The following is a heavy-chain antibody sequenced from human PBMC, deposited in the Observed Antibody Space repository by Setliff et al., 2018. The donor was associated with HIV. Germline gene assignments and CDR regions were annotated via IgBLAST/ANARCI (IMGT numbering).Heavy chain of an antibody. D-gene: IGHD1-26*01. J-gene: IGHJ6*03. CDR1: GGSISSGSHY. V-gene: IGHV4-61*02. Sequence: SETLSLTCTVSGGSISSGSHYWNWVRQSAGKGLEWIGRIYSSGSTNYNPSLNSRVSISVDTSKNQFSLKLNSVTAADTAVYFCARDKGGTYDGMYYYNYMDVWGKGTTVTVSS. CDR3: ARDKGGTYDGMYYYNYMDV. CDR2: IYSSGST.